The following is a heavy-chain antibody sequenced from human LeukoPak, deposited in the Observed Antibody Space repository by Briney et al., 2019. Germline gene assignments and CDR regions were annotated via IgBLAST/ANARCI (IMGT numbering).Heavy chain of an antibody. J-gene: IGHJ3*02. CDR3: ARGGDPRSPDAFDI. CDR1: GDIVSSNSAA. CDR2: TYYRSKWYN. D-gene: IGHD3-16*01. Sequence: KSSQTLSLTCAISGDIVSSNSAAWNWIRQSPSRGLEWLGRTYYRSKWYNDYAVSVKSRITINPDTSKNQFSLQLNSVTPEDTAVYYCARGGDPRSPDAFDIWGQGTMVTVSS. V-gene: IGHV6-1*01.